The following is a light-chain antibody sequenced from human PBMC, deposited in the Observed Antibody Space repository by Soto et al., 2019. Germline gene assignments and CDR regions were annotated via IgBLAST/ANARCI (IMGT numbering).Light chain of an antibody. CDR2: DAS. CDR1: QDINAW. Sequence: DTHMTQSPSPMSVSVGDRVTITCRTSQDINAWLAWYQQRPGQAPKLLIYDASTVQSGVPSRFSGSGSGTEFTLTISSLQPDDSATYYCQHYSLYSPWTFGQGTKVDIK. CDR3: QHYSLYSPWT. J-gene: IGKJ1*01. V-gene: IGKV1-5*01.